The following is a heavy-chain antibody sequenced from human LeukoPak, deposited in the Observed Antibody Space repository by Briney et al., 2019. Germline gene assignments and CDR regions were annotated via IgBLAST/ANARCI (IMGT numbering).Heavy chain of an antibody. CDR1: GFTFSSYA. Sequence: GGSLRLSCAASGFTFSSYAMSWVRQAPGKGLEWVSAISGSGGSTHYADSVKGRFTISRDNSKNTLYLQMNSLRAEDTAVYYCAKDLQPQYATYFDYWGQGTLVTVSS. CDR2: ISGSGGST. CDR3: AKDLQPQYATYFDY. J-gene: IGHJ4*02. D-gene: IGHD2-2*01. V-gene: IGHV3-23*01.